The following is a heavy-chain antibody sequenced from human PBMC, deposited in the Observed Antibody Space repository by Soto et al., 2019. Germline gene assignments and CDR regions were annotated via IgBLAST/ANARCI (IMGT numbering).Heavy chain of an antibody. J-gene: IGHJ4*02. CDR2: IYHSGST. Sequence: SETLSLTCAVSGHSISSGFYYWGWIRQPPGKGLEWIGSIYHSGSTYYNPSLKSRVTLSVDTSKNQLSLKLSSVTAADTAVYYCARYGYSYSARLFDYWGQGMRVNVSS. D-gene: IGHD5-18*01. V-gene: IGHV4-38-2*01. CDR1: GHSISSGFYY. CDR3: ARYGYSYSARLFDY.